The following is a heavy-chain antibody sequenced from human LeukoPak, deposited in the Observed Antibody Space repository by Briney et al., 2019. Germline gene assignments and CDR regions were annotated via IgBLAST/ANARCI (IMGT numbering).Heavy chain of an antibody. Sequence: GGSLRLSCAASGFTFSSYWMSWVRQAPGKGLEWVANIKQDGSEKYYVDSVKGRFTISRDNAKNSLYLQMNSLRAEDTAVYYCARDSGYYGSSGSPSWGQGTLVTVSS. CDR3: ARDSGYYGSSGSPS. CDR2: IKQDGSEK. V-gene: IGHV3-7*03. J-gene: IGHJ1*01. D-gene: IGHD3-22*01. CDR1: GFTFSSYW.